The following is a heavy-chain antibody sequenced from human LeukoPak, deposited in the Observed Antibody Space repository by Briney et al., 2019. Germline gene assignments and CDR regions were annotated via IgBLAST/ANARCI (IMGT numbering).Heavy chain of an antibody. V-gene: IGHV3-7*01. Sequence: GGSLRLSCAASGFTFSSYWMSWVRQAPGKGLGWVANIKQDGSEKYYVDSVKGRFTISRDNAKNSLYLQMNSLRAEDTAVYYCARAEMYYYDSSGYADYWGQGTLVTVSS. D-gene: IGHD3-22*01. CDR1: GFTFSSYW. J-gene: IGHJ4*02. CDR2: IKQDGSEK. CDR3: ARAEMYYYDSSGYADY.